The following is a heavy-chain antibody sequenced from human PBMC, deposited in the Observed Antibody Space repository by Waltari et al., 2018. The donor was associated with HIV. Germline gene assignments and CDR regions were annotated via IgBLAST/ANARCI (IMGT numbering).Heavy chain of an antibody. CDR2: RKQEGSEM. CDR1: GFAFEKYW. CDR3: ARSSSGHFDF. V-gene: IGHV3-7*03. D-gene: IGHD3-22*01. J-gene: IGHJ4*02. Sequence: DVYLIQSGGGLAQPGGYLRLSCGVAGFAFEKYWMSWVRQAPGKGLEWVANRKQEGSEMDYVDSVKGRFTIFRDNTKKSLSLQMNRLRVDDTATYFCARSSSGHFDFWGQGSVVTVSS.